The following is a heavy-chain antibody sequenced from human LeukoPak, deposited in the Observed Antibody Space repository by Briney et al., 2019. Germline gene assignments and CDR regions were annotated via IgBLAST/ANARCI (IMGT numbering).Heavy chain of an antibody. CDR2: IKQDGSEK. V-gene: IGHV3-7*01. Sequence: GGSLRLSCAASGFTFSSYWMSWVRQAPGKGLEWVANIKQDGSEKYYVDSVKGRFTISRDNAKNSLHLQMNSLRAEDTAVYYCAREGTICSSTSCYIPDWFDPWGQGTLVTVSS. D-gene: IGHD2-2*02. CDR3: AREGTICSSTSCYIPDWFDP. CDR1: GFTFSSYW. J-gene: IGHJ5*02.